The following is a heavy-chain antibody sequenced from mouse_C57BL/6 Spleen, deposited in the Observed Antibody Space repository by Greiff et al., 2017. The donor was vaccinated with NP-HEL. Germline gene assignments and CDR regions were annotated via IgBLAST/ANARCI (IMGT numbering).Heavy chain of an antibody. Sequence: VQLQQSDAELVKPGASVKISCKVSGYTFTDHTIHWMKQRPEQGLEWIGYIYPRDGSTKYNEKFKGKATLTADKSSSTAYMQLNSLTSEDSAVYFCARLGFITTVVASYYAMDYWGQGTSVTVSS. V-gene: IGHV1-78*01. D-gene: IGHD1-1*01. J-gene: IGHJ4*01. CDR3: ARLGFITTVVASYYAMDY. CDR1: GYTFTDHT. CDR2: IYPRDGST.